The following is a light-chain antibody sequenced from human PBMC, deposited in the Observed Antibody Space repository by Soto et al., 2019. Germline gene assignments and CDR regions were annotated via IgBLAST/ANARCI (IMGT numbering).Light chain of an antibody. J-gene: IGKJ5*01. CDR1: QDISNY. V-gene: IGKV1-33*01. CDR3: QQYDNHP. Sequence: DIQMTQSPSSLSASVGDRVTITCQASQDISNYLNWYQQKPGKAPKLLIYDASNLETGVPSRFSGSGSGTDFTFTISSLQPEDIATYYCQQYDNHPFGQGTRLEIK. CDR2: DAS.